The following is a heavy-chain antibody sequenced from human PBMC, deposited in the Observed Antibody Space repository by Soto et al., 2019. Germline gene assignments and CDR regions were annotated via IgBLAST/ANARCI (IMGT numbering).Heavy chain of an antibody. Sequence: QVQLVQSGAEVKKPGSSVKVSCTASGDTFSRYTISWVRQVPGQGPEWMGRTIPMLGMADYAQKFQGRVTINADKSTSTAYMVLRSLRSEDTAIYYCATSYGSGGEHFDYWGQGTLVTVSS. CDR2: TIPMLGMA. D-gene: IGHD3-10*01. CDR3: ATSYGSGGEHFDY. V-gene: IGHV1-69*02. J-gene: IGHJ4*02. CDR1: GDTFSRYT.